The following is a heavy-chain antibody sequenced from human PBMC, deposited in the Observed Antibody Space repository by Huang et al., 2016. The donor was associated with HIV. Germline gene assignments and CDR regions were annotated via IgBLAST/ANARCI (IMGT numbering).Heavy chain of an antibody. V-gene: IGHV1-3*01. J-gene: IGHJ5*02. CDR2: INAGNGKT. CDR1: GYTFTTYP. CDR3: ARGPPPRWFDP. Sequence: QVQLVQSGAEVKKPGASVKVSCKASGYTFTTYPIHWVRQAPGQRLAWMGWINAGNGKTKYSQKFQGRGTITSDTAASTAYMELRSLRSEDTAVYYCARGPPPRWFDPWGQGTLVTVSS.